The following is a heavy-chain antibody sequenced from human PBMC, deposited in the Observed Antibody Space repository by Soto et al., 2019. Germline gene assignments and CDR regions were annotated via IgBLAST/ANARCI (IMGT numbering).Heavy chain of an antibody. CDR3: ARSPPRTHYHVSGSKRKGYSSYSRDA. CDR1: GGSFSGYY. D-gene: IGHD3-10*01. Sequence: SETLSLTCAVYGGSFSGYYWSWIRQPPGKGLEWIGEINHSGSTNYNPSLKSRVTISVDTSKNQFSLKLSSVTAADTAVYYCARSPPRTHYHVSGSKRKGYSSYSRDAWGKGPPVTAP. V-gene: IGHV4-34*01. J-gene: IGHJ6*03. CDR2: INHSGST.